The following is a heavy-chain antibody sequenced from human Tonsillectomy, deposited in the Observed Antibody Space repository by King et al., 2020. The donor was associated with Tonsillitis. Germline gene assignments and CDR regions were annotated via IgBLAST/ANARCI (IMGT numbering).Heavy chain of an antibody. V-gene: IGHV3-53*01. CDR1: GFTVSDNF. J-gene: IGHJ4*02. D-gene: IGHD1-1*01. CDR2: IYSEGTT. Sequence: VQLVESGGGLIQPGGSLRLSCAASGFTVSDNFMSWVRQAPGKGLEWVSVIYSEGTTYYSDSVKGRFTISRDSSRNSLYLQMNSLRVDDTAVYYCARGTGPGCSRNWGQGTLVTVSS. CDR3: ARGTGPGCSRN.